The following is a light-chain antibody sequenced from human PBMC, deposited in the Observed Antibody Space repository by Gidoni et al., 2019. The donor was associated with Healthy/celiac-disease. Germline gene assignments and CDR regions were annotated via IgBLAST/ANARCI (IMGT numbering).Light chain of an antibody. V-gene: IGKV3-20*01. J-gene: IGKJ2*01. Sequence: EIVLPQSPGTLSLSPGERATLACRASQSVSSSYLAWYQQNPGQAPRLLIYGASSRATGIPDRFSGSGSGTDFTLTISRLEPEDFAVYYCQQYGSSPYTFGQGTKLEIK. CDR1: QSVSSSY. CDR2: GAS. CDR3: QQYGSSPYT.